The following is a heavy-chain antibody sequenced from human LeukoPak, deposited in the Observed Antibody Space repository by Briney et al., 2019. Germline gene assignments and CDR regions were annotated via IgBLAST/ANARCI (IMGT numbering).Heavy chain of an antibody. CDR1: GGTFSSYA. V-gene: IGHV1-69*13. CDR3: ARGVMIVSDDAFGI. CDR2: IIPIFGTA. Sequence: ASVKVSCKASGGTFSSYAISWVRQAPGQGLEWMGGIIPIFGTANYAQKFQGRVTITADESTSTAYMELSSLRSEDTAVYYCARGVMIVSDDAFGIWGQGTMVTVSS. D-gene: IGHD5/OR15-5a*01. J-gene: IGHJ3*02.